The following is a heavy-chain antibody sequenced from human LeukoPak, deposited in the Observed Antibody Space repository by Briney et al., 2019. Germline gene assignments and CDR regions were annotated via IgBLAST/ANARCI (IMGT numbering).Heavy chain of an antibody. Sequence: GGSLRLSCAASGFTFSNYGMSWVRQAPGKGLEWVSAISGSGDYTYYADSVKGRFTISRDNSKNTLYLQMNSLRAEDTALYYCAKGGIAVSGTSYYYYMDVWGKGTTVTVSS. CDR2: ISGSGDYT. CDR1: GFTFSNYG. V-gene: IGHV3-23*01. D-gene: IGHD6-19*01. J-gene: IGHJ6*03. CDR3: AKGGIAVSGTSYYYYMDV.